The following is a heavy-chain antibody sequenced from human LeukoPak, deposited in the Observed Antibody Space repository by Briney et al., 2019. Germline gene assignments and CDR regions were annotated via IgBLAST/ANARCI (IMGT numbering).Heavy chain of an antibody. CDR3: ARGRSSGWEPDAFDI. CDR2: ISSSSSYI. Sequence: GGSLRLSCATSGFTFSNAWMNWVRQAPGKGLEWVSSISSSSSYIYYADSVKGRFAISRDNAKNSLYLQMNSLRAEDTAVYYCARGRSSGWEPDAFDIWGQGTMVTVSS. CDR1: GFTFSNAW. J-gene: IGHJ3*02. V-gene: IGHV3-21*01. D-gene: IGHD6-19*01.